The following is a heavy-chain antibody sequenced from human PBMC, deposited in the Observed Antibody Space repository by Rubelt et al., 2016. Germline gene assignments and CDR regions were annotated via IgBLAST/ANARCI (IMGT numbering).Heavy chain of an antibody. V-gene: IGHV1-69*01. CDR2: IIPIFGTA. CDR3: ARDRLLDDSSGGDAFDI. CDR1: GGTFSSYA. D-gene: IGHD3-22*01. J-gene: IGHJ3*02. Sequence: QVQLVQSGAEVKKPGSSVKVSCKASGGTFSSYAISWVRQAPGQGLEWMGGIIPIFGTANYAQKFQGRVTITADESTSTAYMELSSPRSEDTAVYYCARDRLLDDSSGGDAFDIWGQGTMVTVSS.